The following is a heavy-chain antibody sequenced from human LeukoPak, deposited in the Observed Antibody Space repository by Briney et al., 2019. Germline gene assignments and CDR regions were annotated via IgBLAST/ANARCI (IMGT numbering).Heavy chain of an antibody. CDR3: AKGYCSSTSCYYYYYMDV. D-gene: IGHD2-2*01. Sequence: GSLRLSCAASGFTFSSYGMHWVRQAPGKGREWVAVIWYDGSNKYYADSVKGRFTISRDNSKNTLYLQMNSLRAEDTAVYYCAKGYCSSTSCYYYYYMDVWGKGTTVTVSS. V-gene: IGHV3-33*06. CDR1: GFTFSSYG. CDR2: IWYDGSNK. J-gene: IGHJ6*03.